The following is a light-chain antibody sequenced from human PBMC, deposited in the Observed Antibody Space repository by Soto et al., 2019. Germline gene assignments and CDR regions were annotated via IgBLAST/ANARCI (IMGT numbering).Light chain of an antibody. CDR2: EVS. CDR1: SSVVGSYNL. CDR3: CSYAGSSTSYV. V-gene: IGLV2-23*02. Sequence: QSVLTQPASVSGSPGQSITISCTGTSSVVGSYNLVSWYQQHPGKAPKLMIYEVSKRPSGVSNRFSGSKSGNTASLTISGLQAEDEADYYCCSYAGSSTSYVFGTGTRSPS. J-gene: IGLJ1*01.